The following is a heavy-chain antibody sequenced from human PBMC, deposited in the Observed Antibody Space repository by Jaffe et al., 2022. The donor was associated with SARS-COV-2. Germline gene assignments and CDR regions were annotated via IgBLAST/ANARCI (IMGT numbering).Heavy chain of an antibody. V-gene: IGHV4-31*03. CDR3: ARGILGLYEYYFDS. Sequence: QVHLQESGPGLVRPSQTLSLTCTVSGGSISSGGFYWSWIRQLPGKGLEWIGYTYDSQTTYDNPSLRSRVTISGDASKNQFSLRLSSVTAADTAVYYCARGILGLYEYYFDSWGQGTLVTVAS. CDR2: TYDSQTT. CDR1: GGSISSGGFY. D-gene: IGHD3-16*01. J-gene: IGHJ4*02.